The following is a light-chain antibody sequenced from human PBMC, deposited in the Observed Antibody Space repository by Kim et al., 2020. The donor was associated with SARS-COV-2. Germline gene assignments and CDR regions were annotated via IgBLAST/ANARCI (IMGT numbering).Light chain of an antibody. Sequence: ELTQPPSASGTPGQSVTISCSGSSSNIGINTVNWYQQLPGTAPKPLIYSNNQRPSGVPERFSGSKSVTSASLAIGGLQSEDEAHYYCAAWDDSLNRVVFGGGTKLTVL. J-gene: IGLJ2*01. CDR2: SNN. CDR1: SSNIGINT. V-gene: IGLV1-44*01. CDR3: AAWDDSLNRVV.